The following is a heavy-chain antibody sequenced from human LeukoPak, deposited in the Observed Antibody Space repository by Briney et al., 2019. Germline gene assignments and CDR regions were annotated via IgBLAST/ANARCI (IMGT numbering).Heavy chain of an antibody. V-gene: IGHV3-7*03. CDR3: AKGPYCGGDCYFLAEYFQH. D-gene: IGHD2-21*02. Sequence: GGSLRLSCAASGFTFSRFWMSWVRQPPGKGLEWVANIKEDGSEKYYVDSVKGRFTISRDNAKNSLYLQMNSLRAEDTALYYCAKGPYCGGDCYFLAEYFQHWGQGTLVTVSS. J-gene: IGHJ1*01. CDR2: IKEDGSEK. CDR1: GFTFSRFW.